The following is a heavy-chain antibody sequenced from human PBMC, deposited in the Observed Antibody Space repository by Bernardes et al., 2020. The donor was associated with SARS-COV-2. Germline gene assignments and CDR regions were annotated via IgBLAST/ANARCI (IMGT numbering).Heavy chain of an antibody. V-gene: IGHV4-34*01. CDR2: INDSGST. D-gene: IGHD2-15*01. CDR1: SASFSGYY. Sequence: SEPLSLTCAVDSASFSGYYWSWIRQTPGKGLEWIGEINDSGSTKYNPALKSRFTIPVDPSKNQFSLKLNSVTAADTAVYYCARGSAAVVSHFMPLFANWYCDLWGRGTLVTVSS. J-gene: IGHJ2*01. CDR3: ARGSAAVVSHFMPLFANWYCDL.